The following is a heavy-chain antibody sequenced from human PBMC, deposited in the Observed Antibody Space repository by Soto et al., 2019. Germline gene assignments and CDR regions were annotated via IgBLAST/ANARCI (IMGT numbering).Heavy chain of an antibody. Sequence: QVQLQQWGAGLLKPSETLSLTCAVYGGSFSGYYWSWIRQPPGKGLEWIGEINHSGSTNYNPSLKSRVTISVDTSKNQFSLKLSSVTAADTAVYYCARGNPPLGELSTDDAFDIWGQGTMVTVSS. V-gene: IGHV4-34*01. CDR3: ARGNPPLGELSTDDAFDI. CDR1: GGSFSGYY. D-gene: IGHD3-16*02. CDR2: INHSGST. J-gene: IGHJ3*02.